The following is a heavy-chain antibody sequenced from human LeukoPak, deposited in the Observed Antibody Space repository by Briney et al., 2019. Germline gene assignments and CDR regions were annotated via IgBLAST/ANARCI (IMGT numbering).Heavy chain of an antibody. D-gene: IGHD6-13*01. CDR1: GFTFSNCA. Sequence: GGSLRLSCAASGFTFSNCAMSWVRQAPGKGLEWVSAINDSGGSTYYADSVKGRFAISRDNSKNTLWLQMNSLRADDTAVYYCARQDPSSSGWYPWGQGTLVTVFS. CDR2: INDSGGST. CDR3: ARQDPSSSGWYP. J-gene: IGHJ5*02. V-gene: IGHV3-23*01.